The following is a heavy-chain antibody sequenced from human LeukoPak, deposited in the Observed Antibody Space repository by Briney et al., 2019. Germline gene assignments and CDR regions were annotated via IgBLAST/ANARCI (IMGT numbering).Heavy chain of an antibody. Sequence: GGSLRLSCAASGFTFSDYYMDWIRQAPGKGLEWVSYITSSSSYTNYADSVEGRFTISRDNSKNTLYLQMNSLRAEDTAVYYCARGGDYEGWFDPWGQGTLVTVSS. V-gene: IGHV3-11*05. CDR1: GFTFSDYY. CDR2: ITSSSSYT. J-gene: IGHJ5*02. D-gene: IGHD4-17*01. CDR3: ARGGDYEGWFDP.